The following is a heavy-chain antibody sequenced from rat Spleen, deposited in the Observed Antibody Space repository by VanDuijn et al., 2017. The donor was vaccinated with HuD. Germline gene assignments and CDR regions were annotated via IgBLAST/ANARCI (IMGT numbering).Heavy chain of an antibody. V-gene: IGHV2-63*01. CDR1: GFSLTSYS. Sequence: QVQLKESGPGLVQPSETLSLTCTVSGFSLTSYSVSWVRQPSGKGPEWMGRMWYDGDTAYNSALKSRLSISRDTSKNQVFLKMNSLQTDDTGTYYCTRDNEYYDGSYYYGYYYVMDAWGQGASVTVSS. CDR2: MWYDGDT. D-gene: IGHD1-12*02. J-gene: IGHJ4*01. CDR3: TRDNEYYDGSYYYGYYYVMDA.